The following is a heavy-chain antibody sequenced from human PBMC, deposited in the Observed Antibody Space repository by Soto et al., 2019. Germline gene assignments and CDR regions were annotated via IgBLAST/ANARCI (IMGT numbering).Heavy chain of an antibody. CDR1: GYTFTSYY. Sequence: GASVKVSCKASGYTFTSYYMHWVRQAPGQGLEWMGRIVVGSGNTNSAQKFQERVTFTRDMSTSTVYMELSSLKFEDTAVYYCAADDMTTFIWGQGTLVTVSS. D-gene: IGHD1-1*01. CDR3: AADDMTTFI. J-gene: IGHJ4*02. V-gene: IGHV1-58*02. CDR2: IVVGSGNT.